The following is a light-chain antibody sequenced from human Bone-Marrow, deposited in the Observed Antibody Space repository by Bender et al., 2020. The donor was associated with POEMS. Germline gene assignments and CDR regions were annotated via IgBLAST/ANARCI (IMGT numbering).Light chain of an antibody. CDR2: DVS. V-gene: IGLV2-14*03. CDR3: NSFTTSSTWV. Sequence: QSALTQPASVSGSPGQSITISCTGTSSDVGGYDYVSWYQHHPGKAPKLMIYDVSNRPSGVSDRFSGSKSGNTASLTISGLQAEDEADYYCNSFTTSSTWVFGGGTKLTV. CDR1: SSDVGGYDY. J-gene: IGLJ3*02.